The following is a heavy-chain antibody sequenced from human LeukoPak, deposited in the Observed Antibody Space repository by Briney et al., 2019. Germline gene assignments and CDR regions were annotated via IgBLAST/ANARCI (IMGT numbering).Heavy chain of an antibody. D-gene: IGHD2-8*01. V-gene: IGHV5-51*01. CDR2: IYPGDSDT. J-gene: IGHJ6*03. CDR1: GYSFTSYW. Sequence: GESLKISCKGSGYSFTSYWIGWVRQMPGKGLEWMGIIYPGDSDTRYSPSFEGQITISVDKSISTAYLQWSSLKASDTAVYYCARHGHCTNGVCYSNYYYHMDVWGKGTTVTVSS. CDR3: ARHGHCTNGVCYSNYYYHMDV.